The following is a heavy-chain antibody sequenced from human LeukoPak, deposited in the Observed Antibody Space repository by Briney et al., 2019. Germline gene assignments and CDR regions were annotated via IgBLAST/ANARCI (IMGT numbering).Heavy chain of an antibody. D-gene: IGHD2-2*03. CDR3: ASSDGYYFDY. CDR1: GGTFSSYV. CDR2: IIPLFGTA. Sequence: SVKVSCKASGGTFSSYVINWVRQAPGQGLEWMGGIIPLFGTAIYAQKFQGRVTITVDESTSTAYMELTSLRSEDTAVYYCASSDGYYFDYWGQGTLVTVSS. V-gene: IGHV1-69*13. J-gene: IGHJ4*02.